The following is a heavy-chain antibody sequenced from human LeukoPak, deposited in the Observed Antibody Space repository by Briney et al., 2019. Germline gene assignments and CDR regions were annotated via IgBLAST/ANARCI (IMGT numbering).Heavy chain of an antibody. CDR2: ISGSGGST. CDR1: GFSLSDAW. J-gene: IGHJ4*02. CDR3: ARDLSGSFLFDY. Sequence: GGSLRLSCAASGFSLSDAWMNWVRQAPGRGLEWVSAISGSGGSTYYADSVKGRFTISRDNSKNTLYLQMNSLRAEDTAVYYCARDLSGSFLFDYWGQGTLVTVSS. V-gene: IGHV3-23*01. D-gene: IGHD1-26*01.